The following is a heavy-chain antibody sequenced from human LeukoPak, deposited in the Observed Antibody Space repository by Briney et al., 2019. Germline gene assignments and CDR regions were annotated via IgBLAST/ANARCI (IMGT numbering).Heavy chain of an antibody. D-gene: IGHD3-10*01. CDR1: GFTFSSYW. CDR3: ARKSDSLMLRGGDC. J-gene: IGHJ4*02. Sequence: PGRSLRLSCAASGFTFSSYWMHWVRQAPGKGLVWVSRINSDGSSTSYADSVKGRFTISRDNSKNTLYLQMDRLRVEDTAVYCCARKSDSLMLRGGDCWGQGTLVTASS. CDR2: INSDGSST. V-gene: IGHV3-74*01.